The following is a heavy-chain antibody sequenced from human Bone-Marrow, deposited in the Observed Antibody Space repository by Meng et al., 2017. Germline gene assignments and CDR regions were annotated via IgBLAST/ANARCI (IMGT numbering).Heavy chain of an antibody. V-gene: IGHV3-30*03. J-gene: IGHJ4*02. CDR3: ATGGAYYFDS. D-gene: IGHD4-17*01. CDR1: GFTFSSSG. CDR2: ISNDGSIK. Sequence: QLQLVESGGGVVQPGRSLRLSCAASGFTFSSSGMHWVRQAPGKGLEWLTVISNDGSIKYYADSVKGRFTISRDNSKNTLYLQMNSLRVEDTAVYFCATGGAYYFDSWGQGALVTVSS.